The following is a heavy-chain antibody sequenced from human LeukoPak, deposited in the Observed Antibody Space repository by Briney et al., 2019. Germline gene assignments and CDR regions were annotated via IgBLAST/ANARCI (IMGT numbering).Heavy chain of an antibody. CDR2: INHSGST. CDR3: ARGPASGSNFAWFDP. Sequence: SETLSLTCAVYGGSLSNYYWSWIRQPPGKGLEWIGEINHSGSTNYNPSLKSRVTISVDMSKDQFSLELSFVTAADTAVYYCARGPASGSNFAWFDPWGQGTLVTVSS. CDR1: GGSLSNYY. J-gene: IGHJ5*02. V-gene: IGHV4-34*01. D-gene: IGHD3-10*01.